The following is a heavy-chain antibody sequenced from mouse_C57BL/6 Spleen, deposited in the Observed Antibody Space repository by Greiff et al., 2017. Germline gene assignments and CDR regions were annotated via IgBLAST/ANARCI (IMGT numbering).Heavy chain of an antibody. CDR3: ARQPMDY. CDR2: ISNGGGST. CDR1: GFTFSDYY. Sequence: EVQLVESGGGLVQPGGSLKLSCAASGFTFSDYYMYWVRLTPEKRLEWVAYISNGGGSTYYPDTVKGRFTISRDNAKNTLYLQMSRLKSEDTAMYYCARQPMDYWGQGTSVTVSS. V-gene: IGHV5-12*01. J-gene: IGHJ4*01.